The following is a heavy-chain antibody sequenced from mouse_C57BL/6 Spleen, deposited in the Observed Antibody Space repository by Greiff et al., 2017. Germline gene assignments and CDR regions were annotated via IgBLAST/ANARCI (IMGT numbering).Heavy chain of an antibody. CDR1: GYTFTSYW. CDR2: IYPSDSET. CDR3: ARSSGDWYFDV. V-gene: IGHV1-61*01. Sequence: QVQLQQPGAELVRPGSSVKLSCKASGYTFTSYWMDWVKQRPGQGLEWIGNIYPSDSETHYNQKFKDKATLTVDKSSSTAYMQRSSLTSEDSAVYYCARSSGDWYFDVWGTGTTVTVSS. J-gene: IGHJ1*03.